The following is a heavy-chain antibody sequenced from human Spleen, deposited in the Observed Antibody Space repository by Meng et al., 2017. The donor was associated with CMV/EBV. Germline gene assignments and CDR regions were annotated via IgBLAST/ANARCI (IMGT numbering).Heavy chain of an antibody. Sequence: QMQLQESCPGLVKPSPTLSLTCTVSGGSISSGDYYWSWIRQPPGKGLEWIGYIYYSGSTYYNPSLKSRVTISVDTSKNQFSLKLSSVTAADTAVYYCARSKRWGYSNYGHNFDYWGQGTLVTVSS. V-gene: IGHV4-30-4*08. CDR1: GGSISSGDYY. D-gene: IGHD4-11*01. J-gene: IGHJ4*02. CDR3: ARSKRWGYSNYGHNFDY. CDR2: IYYSGST.